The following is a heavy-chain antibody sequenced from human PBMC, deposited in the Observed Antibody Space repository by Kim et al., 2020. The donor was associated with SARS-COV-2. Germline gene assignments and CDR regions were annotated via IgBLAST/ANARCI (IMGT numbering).Heavy chain of an antibody. CDR1: GGAFSGFY. CDR2: INQIGRT. Sequence: SETLSLTCAVYGGAFSGFYWSWIRKPPGRGLEWIGEINQIGRTNYNPSLKTRVTIPVDTSRSKFSLKLTSVTAADTAVYYCARRLSTNSGSGSHYCVLCGQGTLVTVSS. V-gene: IGHV4-34*01. J-gene: IGHJ4*02. D-gene: IGHD3-10*01. CDR3: ARRLSTNSGSGSHYCVL.